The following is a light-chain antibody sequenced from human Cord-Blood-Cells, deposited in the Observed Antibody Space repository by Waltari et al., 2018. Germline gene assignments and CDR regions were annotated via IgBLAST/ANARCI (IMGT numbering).Light chain of an antibody. CDR1: NIGSKS. V-gene: IGLV3-21*03. CDR3: QVWDSSSDHKV. J-gene: IGLJ3*02. Sequence: SYVLTQTPSVSGAPGKTARMTCGGNNIGSKSGHWYQQKPGQAPVLVVYAASVRPSRIPGRFSGPNSGNTATLTISRVEAGDEADYYCQVWDSSSDHKVFGGGTKLTVL. CDR2: AAS.